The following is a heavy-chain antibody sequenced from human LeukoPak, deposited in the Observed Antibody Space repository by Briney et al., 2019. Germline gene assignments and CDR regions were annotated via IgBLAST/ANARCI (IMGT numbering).Heavy chain of an antibody. D-gene: IGHD1-7*01. CDR2: ISTRSGYI. CDR1: GFSISNFP. Sequence: PGGSLRLSCAASGFSISNFPMNWVRQAPGKGLEWVASISTRSGYIFYADSVQGRFTISRDDSQNSVYLHMHSLSVGDTAVYYCATAQGDRAGTTHFAPGGPGNQVIVSS. CDR3: ATAQGDRAGTTHFAP. V-gene: IGHV3-21*01. J-gene: IGHJ5*02.